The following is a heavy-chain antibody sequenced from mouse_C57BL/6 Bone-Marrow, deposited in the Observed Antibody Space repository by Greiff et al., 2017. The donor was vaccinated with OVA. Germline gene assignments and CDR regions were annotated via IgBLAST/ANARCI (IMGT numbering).Heavy chain of an antibody. J-gene: IGHJ2*01. CDR3: AREDRDY. Sequence: VQLQQSGPELVKPGASVKISCKASGYTFTDYYMNWVKQSHGKSLEWIGDINPNNGGTSYNQKFKGKATLTVDKSSSTAYMELRSLTSEYSAVYYCAREDRDYWGQGTTLTVSS. CDR1: GYTFTDYY. D-gene: IGHD2-14*01. CDR2: INPNNGGT. V-gene: IGHV1-26*01.